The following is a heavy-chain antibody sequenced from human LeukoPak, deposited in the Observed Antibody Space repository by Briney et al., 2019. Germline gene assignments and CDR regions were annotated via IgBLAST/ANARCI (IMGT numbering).Heavy chain of an antibody. J-gene: IGHJ4*02. Sequence: PGESLKISCRGSGYTFTTYWIGWVRQLPGKGLEWMGIIYPGDSDTRYSPSFQGQVTMSADKSINTAYLQWSSLKASDTAMYYCARRQGCSSTSCPPDSWGQGTLVTVSS. CDR2: IYPGDSDT. CDR3: ARRQGCSSTSCPPDS. CDR1: GYTFTTYW. V-gene: IGHV5-51*01. D-gene: IGHD2-2*01.